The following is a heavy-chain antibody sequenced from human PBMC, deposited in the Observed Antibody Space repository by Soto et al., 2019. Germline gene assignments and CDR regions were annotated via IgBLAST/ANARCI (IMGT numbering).Heavy chain of an antibody. CDR2: INPSGGST. CDR1: GYTFTSYY. J-gene: IGHJ6*02. D-gene: IGHD2-2*01. Sequence: ASVKVSCKASGYTFTSYYMHWVRQAPGQGLEWMGIINPSGGSTSYAQKFQGRVTMTRDTSTSTVYMELSSLRSDDTAVYYCARVSMCSSTSCPYYYYYGMDVWGQGTTVTVSS. CDR3: ARVSMCSSTSCPYYYYYGMDV. V-gene: IGHV1-46*01.